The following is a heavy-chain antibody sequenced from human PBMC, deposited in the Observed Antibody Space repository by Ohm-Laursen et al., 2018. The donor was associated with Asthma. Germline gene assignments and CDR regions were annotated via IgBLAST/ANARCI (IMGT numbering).Heavy chain of an antibody. CDR1: GYTFTGYS. CDR3: ARVDEAHHIDY. V-gene: IGHV1-2*06. D-gene: IGHD6-6*01. CDR2: INPNSGGT. Sequence: ASVKVSCKVSGYTFTGYSMHWVRQAPGQGLEWMGRINPNSGGTNYAQKFQGRVTMTRDTSISTAYMELSRLRSDDTAVYYCARVDEAHHIDYWGQGTLVTVSS. J-gene: IGHJ4*02.